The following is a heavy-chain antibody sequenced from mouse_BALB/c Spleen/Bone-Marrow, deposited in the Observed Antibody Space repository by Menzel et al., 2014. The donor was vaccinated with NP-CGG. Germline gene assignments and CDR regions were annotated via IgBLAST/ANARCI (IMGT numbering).Heavy chain of an antibody. Sequence: VQLQQSGAELAKPGASVKMSCKASGYTFTDYWMHWVKQRPGQGLEWIGYINPSSGYTEHNQKFKDKATLTADKSSSTAYMQLNILTSEDSAVYYCARRYGSLWYFDVWGAGTTVTVSS. D-gene: IGHD1-1*01. J-gene: IGHJ1*01. CDR1: GYTFTDYW. CDR2: INPSSGYT. CDR3: ARRYGSLWYFDV. V-gene: IGHV1-7*01.